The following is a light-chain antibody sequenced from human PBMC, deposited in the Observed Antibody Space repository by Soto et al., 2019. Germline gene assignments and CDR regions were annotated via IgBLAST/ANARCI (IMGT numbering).Light chain of an antibody. V-gene: IGKV1-12*01. J-gene: IGKJ4*01. CDR1: QSIASW. CDR2: AAS. CDR3: QQASSFPLT. Sequence: DIQMTQSPSSVSASVGDRVTITCRASQSIASWLTWYQHKPGKAPKILIYAASRLQSGVPSRFSGSESGTTFTRTISTLQPEDFATYYCQQASSFPLTFGGGTKVEIK.